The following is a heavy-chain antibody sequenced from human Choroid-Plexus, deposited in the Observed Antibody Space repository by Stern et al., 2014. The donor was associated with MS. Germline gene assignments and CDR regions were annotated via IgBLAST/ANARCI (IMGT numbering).Heavy chain of an antibody. CDR3: ARGPPDYYDSSGYYTY. CDR1: GGSISSGGYY. V-gene: IGHV4-31*03. Sequence: QVQLQESGPGLLKPSQTLSLTCTVSGGSISSGGYYWSWIRQHPGKGLEWIGYIYYSGSTYYNPSLKSRVSISVDTSKNQFSLKLSSVTAADTAVYYCARGPPDYYDSSGYYTYWGQGTLVTVSS. J-gene: IGHJ4*02. CDR2: IYYSGST. D-gene: IGHD3-22*01.